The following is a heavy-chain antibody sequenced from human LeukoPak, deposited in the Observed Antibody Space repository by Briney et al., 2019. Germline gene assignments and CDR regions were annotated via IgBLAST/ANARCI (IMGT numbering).Heavy chain of an antibody. CDR3: ARAIWTRIAVAGTTRYYFDY. D-gene: IGHD6-19*01. Sequence: SETLSLTCTVSGGSISSSSYHWGWIRQPPGKGLEWIGSIYYSGSTYYNPSLKSRVTISVDTSKNQFSLKLSSVTAADTAVYYCARAIWTRIAVAGTTRYYFDYWGQGTLVTVSS. J-gene: IGHJ4*02. CDR1: GGSISSSSYH. CDR2: IYYSGST. V-gene: IGHV4-39*07.